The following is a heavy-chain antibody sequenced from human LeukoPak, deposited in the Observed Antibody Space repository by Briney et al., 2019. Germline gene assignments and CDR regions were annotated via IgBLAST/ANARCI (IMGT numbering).Heavy chain of an antibody. CDR3: ARGRPYCSSTSCYPILEWLGTSYYYYYMDV. D-gene: IGHD2-2*01. CDR1: GGSMSSSSYY. J-gene: IGHJ6*03. Sequence: PSETLSLTCTVSGGSMSSSSYYWGWIRQPPGKGLEWIGSIYYSGSTYYNPSLKSRVTISVDTSKNQFSLKLSSVTAADTAVYYCARGRPYCSSTSCYPILEWLGTSYYYYYMDVWGKGTTVTVSS. V-gene: IGHV4-39*07. CDR2: IYYSGST.